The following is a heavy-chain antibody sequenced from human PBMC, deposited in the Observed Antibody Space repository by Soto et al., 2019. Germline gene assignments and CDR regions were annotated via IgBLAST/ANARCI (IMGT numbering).Heavy chain of an antibody. CDR3: ARDSSGYYGFDY. V-gene: IGHV2-5*02. D-gene: IGHD3-22*01. CDR1: GFSLSTSGVG. J-gene: IGHJ4*02. CDR2: IYWDDDK. Sequence: QITLKESGPTLVKPTQTLTLTCTFSGFSLSTSGVGVGWIGQPPGKALEWLALIYWDDDKRYSPSLKSRLTITKDTSKNPVVLTMTNMDPVDTATYYCARDSSGYYGFDYWGQGSLVTVSS.